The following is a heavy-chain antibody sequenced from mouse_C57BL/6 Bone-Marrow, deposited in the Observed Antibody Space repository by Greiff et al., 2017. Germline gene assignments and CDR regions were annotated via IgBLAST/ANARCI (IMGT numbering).Heavy chain of an antibody. CDR1: GFNIKDDY. Sequence: EVQLQQSGAELVRPGASVKLSCTASGFNIKDDYMHWVKQRPEQGLEWIGWIDPANGDTEYASKFQGKATITADTSSNTAYLQLSSLTSEDTAVYYCTTEIYYDYDGGAWFAYWGQGTLVTVSA. V-gene: IGHV14-4*01. D-gene: IGHD2-4*01. CDR3: TTEIYYDYDGGAWFAY. CDR2: IDPANGDT. J-gene: IGHJ3*01.